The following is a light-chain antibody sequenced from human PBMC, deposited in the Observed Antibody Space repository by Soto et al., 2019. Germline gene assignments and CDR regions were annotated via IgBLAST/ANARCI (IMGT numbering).Light chain of an antibody. CDR1: SSDVGTYNL. Sequence: QSALTQPASESGSPGQSVTISCTGTSSDVGTYNLVTWYQQHPGKAPKLIVYEGNKRPSGVSNRFSASKSGNTASLTISGLQAEDEADYYCCSYAPSRTLLFGGGTKLTVL. CDR3: CSYAPSRTLL. CDR2: EGN. V-gene: IGLV2-23*01. J-gene: IGLJ2*01.